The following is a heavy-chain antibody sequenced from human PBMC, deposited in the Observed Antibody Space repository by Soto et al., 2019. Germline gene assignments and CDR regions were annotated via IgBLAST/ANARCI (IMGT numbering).Heavy chain of an antibody. J-gene: IGHJ4*02. CDR1: GGSISSSNW. V-gene: IGHV4-4*02. D-gene: IGHD1-26*01. CDR3: ARGYDISGSPSQDY. Sequence: PSETLSLTCAVSGGSISSSNWWSWVRQPPGKGLEWIGEIYHSGSTNYNPSLKSRVTISVDKSKNQFSLKLSSVTAADTAVYYCARGYDISGSPSQDYWGQGTLVTVSS. CDR2: IYHSGST.